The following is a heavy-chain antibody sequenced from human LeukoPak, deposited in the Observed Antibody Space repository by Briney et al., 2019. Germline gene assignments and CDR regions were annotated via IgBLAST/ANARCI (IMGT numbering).Heavy chain of an antibody. CDR3: ARAYCSSTSCYADYYYGMDA. J-gene: IGHJ6*02. D-gene: IGHD2-2*01. CDR2: IWYDGSNK. CDR1: GFTFSSYG. Sequence: GGSLRLSCAASGFTFSSYGMHWVRQAPGKGLEWVAAIWYDGSNKNYADSVKGRFTISRDNSKNTLYLQMNSLRAEDTAVYYCARAYCSSTSCYADYYYGMDAWGQGTTVTVSS. V-gene: IGHV3-33*01.